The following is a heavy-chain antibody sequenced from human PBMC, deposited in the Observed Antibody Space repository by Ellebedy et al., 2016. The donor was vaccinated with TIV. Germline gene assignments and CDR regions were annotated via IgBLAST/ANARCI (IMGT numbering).Heavy chain of an antibody. V-gene: IGHV1-18*01. D-gene: IGHD2-2*01. Sequence: ASVKVSXXASGYTFINYGINWVRLAPGRGLEWMGWLSAYNGDTHSAQKFQDRITMTTYTSTNTAYLELRSLTSNDTAVYYCARGPWDTSSSPPDYWGQGTLVTVSS. J-gene: IGHJ4*02. CDR1: GYTFINYG. CDR2: LSAYNGDT. CDR3: ARGPWDTSSSPPDY.